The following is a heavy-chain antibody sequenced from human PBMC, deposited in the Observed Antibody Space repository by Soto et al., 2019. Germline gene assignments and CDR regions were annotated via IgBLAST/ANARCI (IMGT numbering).Heavy chain of an antibody. J-gene: IGHJ5*02. CDR1: GGSISSYY. V-gene: IGHV4-4*07. CDR2: IYTSGST. Sequence: PSETLSLTCTVSGGSISSYYWSWIRQPAGKGLEWIGRIYTSGSTNYNPSLKSRVTMSVDTSKNQFSLKLSSVTAADTAVYYCARETLYDFWSGYYFRSFGWFDPWGQGTLVTVSS. D-gene: IGHD3-3*01. CDR3: ARETLYDFWSGYYFRSFGWFDP.